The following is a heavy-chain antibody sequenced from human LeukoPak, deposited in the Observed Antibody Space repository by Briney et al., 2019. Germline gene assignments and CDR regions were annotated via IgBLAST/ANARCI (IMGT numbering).Heavy chain of an antibody. CDR3: ATGPGKHHGLRGWFDP. J-gene: IGHJ5*02. CDR2: FDPEDGET. V-gene: IGHV1-24*01. Sequence: ASVKVSCKVSGYTLTELSMHWVRQAPGKGLEWMGGFDPEDGETIYAQKFQGRVTMTEDTSTDTAYMELSSLRSEDTAVYYCATGPGKHHGLRGWFDPWGQGTLVTVSS. D-gene: IGHD5-12*01. CDR1: GYTLTELS.